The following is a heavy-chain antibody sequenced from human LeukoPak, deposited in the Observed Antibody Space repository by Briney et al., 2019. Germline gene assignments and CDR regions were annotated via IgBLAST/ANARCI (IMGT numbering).Heavy chain of an antibody. CDR1: GFSFGSHW. Sequence: GGSLRLSCGTSGFSFGSHWMVWVRQAPGKGLGWVATINQGGSETHYVDSVKGRFTISRDNSKNTLYLQMNSLRAEDTAVYYCAKDPWTRTRGAFDIWGQGTMVTVSS. J-gene: IGHJ3*02. CDR3: AKDPWTRTRGAFDI. D-gene: IGHD1/OR15-1a*01. V-gene: IGHV3-7*05. CDR2: INQGGSET.